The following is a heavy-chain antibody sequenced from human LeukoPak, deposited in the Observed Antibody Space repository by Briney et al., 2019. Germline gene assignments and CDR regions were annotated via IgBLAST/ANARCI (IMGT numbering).Heavy chain of an antibody. Sequence: ASVKVSCKASGYTFTSYGISWVRQAPGQGLEWMGWISAYNGNTNYAQKLQGRVTMTTDTSTSTAYMELRSLRSDDTAVYYCARQSSGQYCSSTSCYTYYYYYYMDVWAKGPRSPSP. V-gene: IGHV1-18*01. D-gene: IGHD2-2*02. J-gene: IGHJ6*03. CDR2: ISAYNGNT. CDR1: GYTFTSYG. CDR3: ARQSSGQYCSSTSCYTYYYYYYMDV.